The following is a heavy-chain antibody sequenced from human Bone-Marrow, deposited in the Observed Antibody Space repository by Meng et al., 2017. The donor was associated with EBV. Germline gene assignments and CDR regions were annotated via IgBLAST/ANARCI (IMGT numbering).Heavy chain of an antibody. CDR2: IIPIFGTA. D-gene: IGHD3-10*01. CDR3: ARDGVLWFRELFN. CDR1: GVPFSSYA. V-gene: IGHV1-69*06. Sequence: VLQLRSGAEVKKRGSSVKVSWKASGVPFSSYAISWVRQAPGQGIEWMGGIIPIFGTANYAQKFQGRVTITADKSTSTAYMELSSLRSEDTAVYYCARDGVLWFRELFNWGQGTLVTVSS. J-gene: IGHJ4*02.